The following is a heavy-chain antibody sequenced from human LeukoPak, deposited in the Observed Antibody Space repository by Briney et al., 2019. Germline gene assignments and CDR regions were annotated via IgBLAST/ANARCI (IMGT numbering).Heavy chain of an antibody. CDR1: GFTFSSYA. V-gene: IGHV3-30*04. J-gene: IGHJ3*02. CDR2: ISYHGSNK. D-gene: IGHD4-11*01. CDR3: ARGQHRVTSSDDVFDI. Sequence: GGSLRLSCAASGFTFSSYAMHWVRQAPGKGLEWVAVISYHGSNKYYADSVKGRFTISRDNSKNTLYLQMNSLRVEDTAVYYCARGQHRVTSSDDVFDIWGQGTMVTVSS.